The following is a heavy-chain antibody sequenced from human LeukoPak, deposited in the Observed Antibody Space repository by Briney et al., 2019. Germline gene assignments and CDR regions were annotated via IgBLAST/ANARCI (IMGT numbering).Heavy chain of an antibody. J-gene: IGHJ6*03. D-gene: IGHD1-26*01. CDR1: GFTFSSYN. CDR3: ARDPYSGSYGPYYYYYMDV. CDR2: ITTSSSYI. Sequence: GGSLRLSCAASGFTFSSYNMNWVRQAPGKGPEWVSSITTSSSYIYYADSVKGRFTISRDNAKNSLYLQMDSLRVEDTAVYYCARDPYSGSYGPYYYYYMDVWGEGTTVTISS. V-gene: IGHV3-21*06.